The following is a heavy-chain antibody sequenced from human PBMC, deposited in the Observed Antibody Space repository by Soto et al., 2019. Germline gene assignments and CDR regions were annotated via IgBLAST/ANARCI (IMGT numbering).Heavy chain of an antibody. D-gene: IGHD2-15*01. J-gene: IGHJ6*02. V-gene: IGHV3-23*01. CDR2: IDGSSATT. CDR1: GFTFSDYA. CDR3: ARDRRPSIYSGLAV. Sequence: GGSLRLSCAASGFTFSDYAMSWVRQAPGKGLEWVSAIDGSSATTNYADSVKGRFTISRDNSKNTLFLHMSGLRAEDTAVYYCARDRRPSIYSGLAVWGQGTTVAVSS.